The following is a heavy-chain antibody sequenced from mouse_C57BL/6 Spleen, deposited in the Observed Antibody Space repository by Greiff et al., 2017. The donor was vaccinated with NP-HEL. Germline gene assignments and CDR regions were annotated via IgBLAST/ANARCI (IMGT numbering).Heavy chain of an antibody. V-gene: IGHV5-4*03. CDR2: ISAGGSYT. CDR1: GFTFSSYA. Sequence: EVKLVESGGGLVKPGGSLKLSCAASGFTFSSYAMSWVRQTPEKRLEWVATISAGGSYTYYPDNVKGRFTISRDNAKNNLYLQMSHLKSEDTAMYYCARVGYGNYKLWFAYWGQGTLVTVSA. CDR3: ARVGYGNYKLWFAY. D-gene: IGHD2-10*02. J-gene: IGHJ3*01.